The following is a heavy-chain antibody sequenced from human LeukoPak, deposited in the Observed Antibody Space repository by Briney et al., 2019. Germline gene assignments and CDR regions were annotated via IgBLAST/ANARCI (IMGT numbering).Heavy chain of an antibody. V-gene: IGHV3-23*01. D-gene: IGHD4-17*01. Sequence: GGSLRLSCAASGFTFNNFAMNWVRQAPGKGLEWVSAITGTGSTYYADSVRGRFTISRDISTAILFLQMNSLRGEDTALYYCVKSTVTTTAAYDIWGRGTVVTISS. CDR1: GFTFNNFA. CDR3: VKSTVTTTAAYDI. J-gene: IGHJ3*02. CDR2: ITGTGST.